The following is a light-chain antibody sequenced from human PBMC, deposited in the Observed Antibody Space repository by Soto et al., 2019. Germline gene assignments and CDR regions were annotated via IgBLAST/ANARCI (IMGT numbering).Light chain of an antibody. CDR1: SSDVGGYHY. J-gene: IGLJ1*01. CDR3: SSYTSSSTLV. Sequence: QSVLTQPASVSGSPGQSITISCTGASSDVGGYHYVSWYQHHPGKAPKLMIYDVSNRPSGVSNRFSGSKSGNTASLTISGLQAEDEADYYCSSYTSSSTLVFGTGTKVTVL. CDR2: DVS. V-gene: IGLV2-14*03.